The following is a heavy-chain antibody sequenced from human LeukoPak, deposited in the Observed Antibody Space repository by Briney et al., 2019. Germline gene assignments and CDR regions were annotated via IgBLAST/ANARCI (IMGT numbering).Heavy chain of an antibody. V-gene: IGHV3-23*01. CDR3: AKRAGIPIFGVDPSRGQTFDI. CDR1: GFTFSSYA. J-gene: IGHJ3*02. Sequence: GGSLRLSCAASGFTFSSYAMSWVRQAPGKGLEWVSAISGSGGSTYYADSVKGRFTISRDNSKNTLYLQMNSLRAEETAVYYCAKRAGIPIFGVDPSRGQTFDIWGQGTMVTVSS. D-gene: IGHD3-3*01. CDR2: ISGSGGST.